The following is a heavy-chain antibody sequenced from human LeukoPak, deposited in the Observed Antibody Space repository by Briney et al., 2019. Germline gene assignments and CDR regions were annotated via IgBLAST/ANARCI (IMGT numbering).Heavy chain of an antibody. V-gene: IGHV1-69*04. CDR2: IIPILGIA. J-gene: IGHJ5*02. CDR3: ARDVGPESGDYGWFDP. Sequence: GASVKVSCKTSGGTFRSDTISWVRQAPGQGPEWMGRIIPILGIANYAHRFQGRVTITADKSTTTIYMDLNSLRSEDTAVYYCARDVGPESGDYGWFDPWGQGTLVIVSS. CDR1: GGTFRSDT. D-gene: IGHD4-17*01.